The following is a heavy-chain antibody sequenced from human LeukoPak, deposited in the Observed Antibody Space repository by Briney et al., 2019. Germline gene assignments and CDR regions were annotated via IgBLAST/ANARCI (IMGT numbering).Heavy chain of an antibody. D-gene: IGHD3-10*01. CDR3: ARLSYYYYYMDV. J-gene: IGHJ6*03. Sequence: SETLSLTCAVSDSSISSGYFWGWIRQPPGKGLEWIGTLYHSGSTYYNPSLKSRVAISLDTSKTQFSLKLNSVTAADTAVYYCARLSYYYYYMDVWGRGTTVTVSS. CDR2: LYHSGST. CDR1: DSSISSGYF. V-gene: IGHV4-38-2*01.